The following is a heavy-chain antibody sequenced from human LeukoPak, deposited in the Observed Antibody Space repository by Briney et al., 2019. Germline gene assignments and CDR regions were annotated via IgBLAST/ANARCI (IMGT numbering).Heavy chain of an antibody. CDR2: ISSSSSYI. J-gene: IGHJ4*02. CDR3: ASPSGYNYAGSPLGY. D-gene: IGHD5-12*01. V-gene: IGHV3-21*01. CDR1: GFTFSSYN. Sequence: GGSLRLSCAASGFTFSSYNMNWVRQAPGKGLEWVSSISSSSSYIYYADSVKGRFTISRDNAKNSLYLQMNSLGAEDTAVYYCASPSGYNYAGSPLGYWGQGTLVTVSS.